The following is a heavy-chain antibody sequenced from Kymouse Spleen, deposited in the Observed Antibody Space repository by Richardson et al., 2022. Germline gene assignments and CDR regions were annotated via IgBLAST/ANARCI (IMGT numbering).Heavy chain of an antibody. CDR2: IYYSGST. CDR1: GGSISSGGYY. D-gene: IGHD6-6*01. CDR3: ARGWSSSSYYYYGMDV. V-gene: IGHV4-31*03. J-gene: IGHJ6*02. Sequence: QVQLQESGPGLVKPSQTLSLTCTVSGGSISSGGYYWSWIRQHPGKGLEWIGYIYYSGSTYYNPSLKSRVTISVDTSKNQFSLKLSSVTAADTAVYYCARGWSSSSYYYYGMDVWGQGTTVTVSS.